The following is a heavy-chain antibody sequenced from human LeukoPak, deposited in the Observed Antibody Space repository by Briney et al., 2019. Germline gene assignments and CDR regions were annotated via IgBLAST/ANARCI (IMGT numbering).Heavy chain of an antibody. CDR1: GFTFSDNY. CDR2: ISGNGRDI. D-gene: IGHD1-14*01. V-gene: IGHV3-11*01. Sequence: GGSLRLSCAASGFTFSDNYMTWVRQAPGRGLEWLSYISGNGRDIQYADSVKGRFTISRDNAKNSLYLQMNSLGVEDTAVYYCTRDPRNLDYWGQGTLVTVSS. J-gene: IGHJ4*02. CDR3: TRDPRNLDY.